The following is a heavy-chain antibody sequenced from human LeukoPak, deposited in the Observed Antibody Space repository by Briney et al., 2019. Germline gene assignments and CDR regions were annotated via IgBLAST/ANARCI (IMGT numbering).Heavy chain of an antibody. CDR1: GFTFSSYS. CDR3: ARDREVVTPYYFDY. CDR2: ISSSTTYM. Sequence: PGGFLRLSCAASGFTFSSYSMNWVRQAPGKGLEWVSSISSSTTYMYYADSLKGRFTISRDNAKNSLYLQMNSLRAEDTAVYYCARDREVVTPYYFDYWGQGTLVTVSS. V-gene: IGHV3-21*01. J-gene: IGHJ4*02. D-gene: IGHD4-23*01.